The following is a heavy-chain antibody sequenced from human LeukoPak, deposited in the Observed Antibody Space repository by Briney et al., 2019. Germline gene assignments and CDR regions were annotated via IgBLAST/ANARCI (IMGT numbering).Heavy chain of an antibody. V-gene: IGHV1-8*01. CDR1: GYTFIHYD. Sequence: ASVKVSCKASGYTFIHYDINWVRQATGQGLEWMGWMNPNSGNTGYAQKFQGRVSITADKSTSTAYMELSSLRSEDTAVYYCASYPPKDWGQGTLVTVSS. CDR3: ASYPPKD. J-gene: IGHJ4*02. CDR2: MNPNSGNT.